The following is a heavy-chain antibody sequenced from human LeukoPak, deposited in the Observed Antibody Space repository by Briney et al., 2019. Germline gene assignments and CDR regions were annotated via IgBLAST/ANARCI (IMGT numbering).Heavy chain of an antibody. J-gene: IGHJ5*02. CDR3: ARHAAAAVDFWSGSEYNWFDP. Sequence: SETLSLTCTVSGGSISSSSYYWGWIRQPPGKGLEWIGSIYYSGSTYYNPSLKSRVTISVDTSKNQFSLKLSSVTAADTAVYYCARHAAAAVDFWSGSEYNWFDPWGQGTLVTVSS. CDR2: IYYSGST. CDR1: GGSISSSSYY. V-gene: IGHV4-39*01. D-gene: IGHD3-3*01.